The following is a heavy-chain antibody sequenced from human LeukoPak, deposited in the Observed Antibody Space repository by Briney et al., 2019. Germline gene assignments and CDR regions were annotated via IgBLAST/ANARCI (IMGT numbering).Heavy chain of an antibody. D-gene: IGHD3-3*01. CDR3: AHATYDFRSGYFLPIPRGAWFDP. CDR1: GFSLSTSGVG. V-gene: IGHV2-5*02. CDR2: IYWDDDK. J-gene: IGHJ5*02. Sequence: ESGPTLVKPTQTLTLTCTFSGFSLSTSGVGVGWIRQPPGKALEWLALIYWDDDKRYSPSLKSRLTITKDTSKNQVVLTMTSMDPVDTATYYCAHATYDFRSGYFLPIPRGAWFDPWGQGTLVTVSS.